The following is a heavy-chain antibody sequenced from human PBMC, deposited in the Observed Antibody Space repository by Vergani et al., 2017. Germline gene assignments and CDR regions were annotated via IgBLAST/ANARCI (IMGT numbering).Heavy chain of an antibody. CDR1: GGSISSSSYY. CDR2: IYYSGTT. CDR3: AREEVGIGGFDY. J-gene: IGHJ4*02. V-gene: IGHV4-39*02. D-gene: IGHD2-21*01. Sequence: QLQLQESGPGLVKPSETLSLTCTVSGGSISSSSYYWGWIRQPPGKGLEWIGSIYYSGTTYYNPSLKSRVTISVDTSKNQFSLQLNSVTPEDTAVYYCAREEVGIGGFDYWGQGTLVTVSS.